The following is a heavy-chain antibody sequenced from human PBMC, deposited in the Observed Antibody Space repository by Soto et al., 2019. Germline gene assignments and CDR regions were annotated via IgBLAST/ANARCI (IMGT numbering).Heavy chain of an antibody. D-gene: IGHD2-2*01. CDR1: GYTFTSYY. V-gene: IGHV1-46*01. J-gene: IGHJ6*02. Sequence: ASVKVSCKASGYTFTSYYMHWVRQAPGQGLEWMGIINPSGGSTSYAQKFQGRVTMTRDTSTSTVYMELSSLRSEDTAVYYCARARGDIVVVPAARIYYYYGMDVWGQGTTVTVSS. CDR2: INPSGGST. CDR3: ARARGDIVVVPAARIYYYYGMDV.